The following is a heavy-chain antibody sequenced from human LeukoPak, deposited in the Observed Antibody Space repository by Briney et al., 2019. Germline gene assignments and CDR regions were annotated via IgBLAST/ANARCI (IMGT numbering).Heavy chain of an antibody. CDR1: GFTFSSYA. V-gene: IGHV3-23*01. D-gene: IGHD3-9*01. Sequence: GGSLRLSCAASGFTFSSYAMSWVRQAPGKGLEWVSAISGSGGSTYYADSVKGRFTISRDNSKNTLYLQMSSLRAEDTAVYYCARDGVAVRYFDWLPASYYGMDVWGQGTTVTVSS. CDR2: ISGSGGST. J-gene: IGHJ6*02. CDR3: ARDGVAVRYFDWLPASYYGMDV.